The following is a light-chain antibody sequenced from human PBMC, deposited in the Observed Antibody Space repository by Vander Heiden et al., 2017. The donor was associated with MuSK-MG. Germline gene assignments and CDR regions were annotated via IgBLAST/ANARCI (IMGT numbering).Light chain of an antibody. Sequence: EIVLTQSPATLSLSPGERATLSCRSSQNVSSYLAWYQRKPGQAPRLLIYGASKRATGIPPRFSGSGSGTDFTLTISSLEPEDFAVYYCQQRLNWPKAFGQGTKLEIK. CDR3: QQRLNWPKA. V-gene: IGKV3-11*01. CDR2: GAS. J-gene: IGKJ2*01. CDR1: QNVSSY.